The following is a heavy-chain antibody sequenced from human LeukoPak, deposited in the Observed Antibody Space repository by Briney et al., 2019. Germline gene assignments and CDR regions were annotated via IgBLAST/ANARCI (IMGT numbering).Heavy chain of an antibody. CDR3: ARVGSPIAAAGTVY. Sequence: PGGSLRLSCAASGFTFSKYWMNWVRQAPGKGLEWVSYISSSSTIIYYADSVKGRFTISRDNAKSSLYLQMNSLRAEDTAVYYCARVGSPIAAAGTVYWGQGTLVTVSS. V-gene: IGHV3-48*01. D-gene: IGHD6-13*01. CDR1: GFTFSKYW. J-gene: IGHJ4*02. CDR2: ISSSSTII.